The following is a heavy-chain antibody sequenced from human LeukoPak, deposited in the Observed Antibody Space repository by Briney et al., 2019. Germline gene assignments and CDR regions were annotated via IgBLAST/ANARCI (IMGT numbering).Heavy chain of an antibody. CDR2: ISWNSGSI. V-gene: IGHV3-9*01. Sequence: GRSLRLSCAASGFTFDDYAMHWVRQAPGKGLEWVSGISWNSGSIGYADSVKGRFTISRDNAKNSLYLQMNSLRAEDTALYYCAKDMVRGVINLLLGGMDVWGHGTTVTVSS. CDR1: GFTFDDYA. D-gene: IGHD3-10*01. J-gene: IGHJ6*02. CDR3: AKDMVRGVINLLLGGMDV.